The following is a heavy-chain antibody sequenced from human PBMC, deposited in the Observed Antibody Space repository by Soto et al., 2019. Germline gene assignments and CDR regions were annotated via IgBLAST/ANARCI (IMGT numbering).Heavy chain of an antibody. J-gene: IGHJ4*02. CDR1: GGSISSYY. D-gene: IGHD6-13*01. CDR3: ARRYSISSDY. V-gene: IGHV4-59*08. CDR2: IFYSGST. Sequence: PSETLSLTCTVSGGSISSYYWSWIRQPPGKGLEWIGYIFYSGSTNYNPSLKSRVTISVDTSKNQFSLKLSSVTAADTAVYYCARRYSISSDYWGQGTLVTVSS.